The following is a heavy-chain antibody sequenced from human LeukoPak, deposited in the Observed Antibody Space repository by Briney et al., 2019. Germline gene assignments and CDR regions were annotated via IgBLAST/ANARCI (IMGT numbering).Heavy chain of an antibody. Sequence: PGGSLRLSCAASGFTFSSYWMSWVRQAPGRGREWVANIKQDGSEKYYVDSVKGRFTISRDNAKNSLYLQMNSLRAEDTAVYYCARPTTVTTISADAFDIWGQGTMVTVSS. CDR1: GFTFSSYW. J-gene: IGHJ3*02. CDR3: ARPTTVTTISADAFDI. V-gene: IGHV3-7*01. CDR2: IKQDGSEK. D-gene: IGHD4-17*01.